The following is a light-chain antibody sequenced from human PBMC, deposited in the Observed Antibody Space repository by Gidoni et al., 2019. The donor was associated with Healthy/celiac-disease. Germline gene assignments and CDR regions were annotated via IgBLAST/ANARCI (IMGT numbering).Light chain of an antibody. CDR1: SSNIGAGYD. CDR2: GNN. CDR3: QSYDGRLSGARV. V-gene: IGLV1-40*01. J-gene: IGLJ3*02. Sequence: QSVLTPPPSVSGAPGQRVTISCTGSSSNIGAGYDVHWYQQLPGTAPKLLIYGNNNRPSGVPDRFSGSKSGTSASLAITGLQAEDEADYYCQSYDGRLSGARVFGGGTKLTVL.